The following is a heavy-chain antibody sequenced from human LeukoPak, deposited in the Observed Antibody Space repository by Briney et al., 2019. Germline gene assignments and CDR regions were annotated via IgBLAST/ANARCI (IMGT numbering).Heavy chain of an antibody. CDR1: GYTFTSYY. V-gene: IGHV1-46*01. CDR3: ARDLRLLGSGSAFDY. CDR2: INPSGGST. Sequence: ASVKVSCKASGYTFTSYYMHWVRQAPGQGLEWMGIINPSGGSTSYAQKFQGRVTMTRDTSTSTVYMELSSLRSEDTAVYYCARDLRLLGSGSAFDYWAREPWSPSPQ. J-gene: IGHJ4*02. D-gene: IGHD3-3*01.